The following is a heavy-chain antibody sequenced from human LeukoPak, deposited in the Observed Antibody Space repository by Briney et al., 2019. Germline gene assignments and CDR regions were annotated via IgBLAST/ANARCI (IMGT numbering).Heavy chain of an antibody. J-gene: IGHJ4*02. CDR1: GGTFSSYA. V-gene: IGHV1-69*04. Sequence: SVKVPCKASGGTFSSYAISWVRQAPGQGLEWMGRIIPILGIANYAQKFQGRVTITADKSTSTAYMELSSLRSEDTAVYYCARDGGYGDYIHDYWGQGTLVTVSS. CDR3: ARDGGYGDYIHDY. D-gene: IGHD4-17*01. CDR2: IIPILGIA.